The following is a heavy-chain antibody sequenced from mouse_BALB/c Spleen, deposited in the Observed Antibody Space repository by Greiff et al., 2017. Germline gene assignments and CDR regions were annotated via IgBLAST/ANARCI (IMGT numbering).Heavy chain of an antibody. V-gene: IGHV1-7*01. J-gene: IGHJ2*01. CDR3: ARRGRGPDY. CDR2: INPSTGYT. Sequence: VQLQQSGAELAKPGASVKMSCKASGYTFTSYWMHWVKQRPGQGLEWIGYINPSTGYTEYNQKFKDKATLTADKSSSTAYMQLSSLTSEDSAVYYCARRGRGPDYWGQGTTLTVSS. CDR1: GYTFTSYW.